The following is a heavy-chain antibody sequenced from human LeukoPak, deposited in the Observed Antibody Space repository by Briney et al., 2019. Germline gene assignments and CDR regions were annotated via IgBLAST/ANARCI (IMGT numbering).Heavy chain of an antibody. CDR2: ISGSVSST. D-gene: IGHD2-15*01. CDR3: AKDQLNRFCSGGSCSITHDY. V-gene: IGHV3-23*01. CDR1: GFTFNSYG. J-gene: IGHJ4*02. Sequence: GGTLRLSSAASGFTFNSYGMSWVRQAPGEGLEWVSAISGSVSSTYYADSVRGRFTISRDNAKNKLYLQMNSLRAEDTAVYYCAKDQLNRFCSGGSCSITHDYWGQGTLVTVSS.